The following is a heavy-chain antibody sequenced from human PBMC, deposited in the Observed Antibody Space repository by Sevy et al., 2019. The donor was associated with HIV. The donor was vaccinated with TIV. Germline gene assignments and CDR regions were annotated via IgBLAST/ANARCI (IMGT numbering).Heavy chain of an antibody. D-gene: IGHD3-10*01. CDR2: VSAYTGNT. Sequence: ASLKVSCEASGYTFSNYGISWVRQAPGQGLEWMGWVSAYTGNTNYAQKFQGRVTMTTDTSTRTAYMELRSLRSDDTAVYYCARDSIPMVQGVIITPYYYGMDVWGQGTTVTVSS. CDR1: GYTFSNYG. V-gene: IGHV1-18*01. J-gene: IGHJ6*02. CDR3: ARDSIPMVQGVIITPYYYGMDV.